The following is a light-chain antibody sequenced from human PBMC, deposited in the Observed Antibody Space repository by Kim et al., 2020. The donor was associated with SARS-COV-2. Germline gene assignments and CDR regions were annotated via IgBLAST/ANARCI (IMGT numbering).Light chain of an antibody. CDR3: QQTHSAPWT. CDR2: AAS. CDR1: QSINRY. Sequence: AYIGDTITITCRASQSINRYLNWYQQRSGKAPNRLIYAASGLQGGVPSRISGSGSATDFTLTISSLQPEDSATYYCQQTHSAPWTFGQGTKVDIK. V-gene: IGKV1-39*01. J-gene: IGKJ1*01.